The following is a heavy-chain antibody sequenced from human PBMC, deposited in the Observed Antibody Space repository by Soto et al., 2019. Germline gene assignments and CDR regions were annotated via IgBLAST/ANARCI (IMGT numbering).Heavy chain of an antibody. CDR2: IIPIFGTA. J-gene: IGHJ4*02. V-gene: IGHV1-69*01. CDR1: GGTFSSYA. CDR3: ARERGLYSSGWDQVDAFDY. D-gene: IGHD6-19*01. Sequence: QVQLVQSGAEVKKPGSSVKVSCKASGGTFSSYAISWVRQAPGQGLEWMGGIIPIFGTANYAQKFQGRVTITADESTSTAYMELSSLRSEDTAVYYCARERGLYSSGWDQVDAFDYWGQGTLVTVSS.